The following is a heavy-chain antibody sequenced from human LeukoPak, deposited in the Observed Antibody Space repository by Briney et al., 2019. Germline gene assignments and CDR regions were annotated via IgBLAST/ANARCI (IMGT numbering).Heavy chain of an antibody. Sequence: ASVRVSCKASGYTFPDYGTSWVRQAPGQGLEWVGWISGYNGDTNYAQKFQGRVTMTTDTSTSTVYMELRTLRSDDTAVYYCARDQNIAGRPDYWGQGTLVSVSS. CDR1: GYTFPDYG. V-gene: IGHV1-18*01. CDR2: ISGYNGDT. D-gene: IGHD6-6*01. J-gene: IGHJ4*02. CDR3: ARDQNIAGRPDY.